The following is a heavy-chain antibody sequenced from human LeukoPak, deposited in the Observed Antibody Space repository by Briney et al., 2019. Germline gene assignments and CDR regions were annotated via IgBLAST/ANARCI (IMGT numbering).Heavy chain of an antibody. CDR1: GFTFSSYG. CDR2: ISGSGGST. D-gene: IGHD1-26*01. Sequence: GGSLRLSCAASGFTFSSYGMSWVRQAPGKGLEWVSAISGSGGSTYYADSVKGRFTVSRGNSKNTLYLQMSSLTAADTAVYYCAKDRSIGTYYTFDHWGQGTLVTVSS. J-gene: IGHJ4*02. V-gene: IGHV3-23*01. CDR3: AKDRSIGTYYTFDH.